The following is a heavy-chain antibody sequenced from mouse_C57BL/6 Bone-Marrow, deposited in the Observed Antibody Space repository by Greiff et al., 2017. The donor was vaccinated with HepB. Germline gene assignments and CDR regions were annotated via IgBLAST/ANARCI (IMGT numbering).Heavy chain of an antibody. V-gene: IGHV1-9*01. J-gene: IGHJ4*01. CDR3: ASQSPYDYDDYAMDY. Sequence: VMLVESGAELMKPGASVKLSCKATGYTFTGYWIEWVKQRPGHGLEWIGEILPGSGSTNYNEKFKGKATFTADTSSNTAYMQLSSLTTEDSAIYYCASQSPYDYDDYAMDYWGQGTSVTVSS. CDR2: ILPGSGST. D-gene: IGHD2-4*01. CDR1: GYTFTGYW.